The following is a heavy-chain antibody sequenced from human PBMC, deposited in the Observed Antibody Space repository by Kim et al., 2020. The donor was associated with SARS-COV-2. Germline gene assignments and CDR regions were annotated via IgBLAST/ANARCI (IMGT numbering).Heavy chain of an antibody. CDR2: ISAYNGNT. Sequence: ASVKVSCKASGYTFTSYGISWVRQAPGQGLEWMGWISAYNGNTNYAQKLQGRVTMTTDTSTSTAYMELRSLRSDDTAVYYCARVEPPKLRYFEWLKLSFFDYWGQGTLVTVSS. V-gene: IGHV1-18*01. CDR3: ARVEPPKLRYFEWLKLSFFDY. J-gene: IGHJ4*02. D-gene: IGHD3-9*01. CDR1: GYTFTSYG.